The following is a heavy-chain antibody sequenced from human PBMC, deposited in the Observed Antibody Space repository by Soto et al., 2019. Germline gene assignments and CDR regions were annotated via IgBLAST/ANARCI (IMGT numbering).Heavy chain of an antibody. V-gene: IGHV2-5*02. Sequence: SDSTLVNPTLTLMRNCTCARFSLSSTRIAVAWFRQPPGKALEWLALIYWDDDKRYSPFLKSRLTITKDTSKNQVVLTMSNMDPVDTARYYCAHIVVAGLGYYFDYWGQGTLVT. CDR3: AHIVVAGLGYYFDY. D-gene: IGHD6-19*01. J-gene: IGHJ4*02. CDR1: RFSLSSTRIA. CDR2: IYWDDDK.